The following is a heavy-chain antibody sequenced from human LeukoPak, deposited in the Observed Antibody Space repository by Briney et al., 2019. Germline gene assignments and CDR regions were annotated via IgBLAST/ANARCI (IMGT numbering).Heavy chain of an antibody. CDR1: GGSISSYY. CDR2: IYYSGST. J-gene: IGHJ6*03. CDR3: ARSQQQLVLYHYYYYMDV. V-gene: IGHV4-59*01. Sequence: SETLSLTCTVSGGSISSYYWSWIRQPPGKGLEWIGYIYYSGSTNYNPSLKSRVTISVDTSKNQFSLKLSSVTAADTAVYYCARSQQQLVLYHYYYYMDVWGKGTTVTVSS. D-gene: IGHD6-13*01.